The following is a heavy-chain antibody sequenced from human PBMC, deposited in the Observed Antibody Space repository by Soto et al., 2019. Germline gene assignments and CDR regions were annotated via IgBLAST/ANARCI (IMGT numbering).Heavy chain of an antibody. CDR2: IIPIFGTA. CDR1: GGTFSSYA. Sequence: QVQLVQSGAEVKKPGSSVKVSCKASGGTFSSYAISWVRQAPGQGLEWMGGIIPIFGTANYAQKFQGRVTITADESTSTAYMELSSLRSEDTAVYYCARGGYSYGDYYSSYGMDVWGQGPTVTVSS. D-gene: IGHD5-18*01. V-gene: IGHV1-69*01. J-gene: IGHJ6*02. CDR3: ARGGYSYGDYYSSYGMDV.